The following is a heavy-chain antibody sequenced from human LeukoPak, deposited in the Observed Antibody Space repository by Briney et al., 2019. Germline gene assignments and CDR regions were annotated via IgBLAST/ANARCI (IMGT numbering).Heavy chain of an antibody. D-gene: IGHD6-19*01. CDR3: ARRMAVAGHYFDY. CDR1: GGSVSSSSYY. Sequence: SETLSPTCTVSGGSVSSSSYYWGWIRQPPGKGLEWIGSIYYSGSTYYNPSLKSRVTISVDTSKNQFSLKLSSVTAADTAVYYCARRMAVAGHYFDYWGQGTLVTVSS. V-gene: IGHV4-39*01. CDR2: IYYSGST. J-gene: IGHJ4*02.